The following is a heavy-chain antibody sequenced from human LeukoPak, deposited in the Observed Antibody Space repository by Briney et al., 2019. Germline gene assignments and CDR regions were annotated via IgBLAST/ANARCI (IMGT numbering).Heavy chain of an antibody. V-gene: IGHV1-2*02. J-gene: IGHJ4*02. CDR2: INPNSGGT. CDR1: GYTFTVYY. Sequence: ASVKVSCKASGYTFTVYYMHWVRQAPGQGLECMGWINPNSGGTNYTQKFQCRVTMTRDTAITTANMELRSLRSDDTAVYYCARDSAIYMVKDYWGQGTLVTVSS. CDR3: ARDSAIYMVKDY. D-gene: IGHD3-10*01.